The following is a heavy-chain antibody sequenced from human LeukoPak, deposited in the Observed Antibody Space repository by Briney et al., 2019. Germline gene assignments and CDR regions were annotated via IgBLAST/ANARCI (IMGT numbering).Heavy chain of an antibody. V-gene: IGHV1-2*02. CDR3: ARDGPYYDFWSGLYYFDY. CDR1: GYTFTRYF. Sequence: ASVTVSCKASGYTFTRYFIHWVRQAPGQGLEWMGWINPNSGGTNYAQKFQGRVTMTRDTSISTAYMELSRLRSDDTAVYYCARDGPYYDFWSGLYYFDYWGQGTLVTVSS. D-gene: IGHD3-3*01. CDR2: INPNSGGT. J-gene: IGHJ4*02.